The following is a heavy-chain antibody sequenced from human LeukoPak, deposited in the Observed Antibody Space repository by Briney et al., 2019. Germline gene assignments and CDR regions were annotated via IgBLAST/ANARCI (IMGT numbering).Heavy chain of an antibody. V-gene: IGHV3-30*18. CDR1: GFTFSSCG. CDR2: ISYDGSNK. Sequence: PGGSLRLSCAASGFTFSSCGMHWVRQAPGKGLEWVAVISYDGSNKYYADSVKGRFTISRDNSENTLFLEMNSLRAEDTAVYYCAKALTSGWYLDAFNIWGQGTMVTVSS. CDR3: AKALTSGWYLDAFNI. J-gene: IGHJ3*02. D-gene: IGHD6-19*01.